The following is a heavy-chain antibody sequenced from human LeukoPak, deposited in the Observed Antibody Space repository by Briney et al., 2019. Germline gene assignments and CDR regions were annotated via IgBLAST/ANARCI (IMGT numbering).Heavy chain of an antibody. CDR2: INPSGGST. D-gene: IGHD1-14*01. J-gene: IGHJ4*02. V-gene: IGHV1-46*01. Sequence: ASVKVSCKASGYTFTRYYMHWVRQAPGQGLEWMGIINPSGGSTSYAQKFQGRVTMTRDTSTSTVYMELSSLRSEDTAVYYCARDLLPEDFDYWGQGTLVTVSS. CDR1: GYTFTRYY. CDR3: ARDLLPEDFDY.